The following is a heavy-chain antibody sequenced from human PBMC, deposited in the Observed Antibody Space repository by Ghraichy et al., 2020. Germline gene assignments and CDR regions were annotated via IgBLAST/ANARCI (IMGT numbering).Heavy chain of an antibody. Sequence: GESLNISCAASGFTFSNSWMHWVRQAPGKGLVWVSRIKADGTTTTYADSVKGRFTISRDNAKNTLYLQMNSLRAEDTAVYYCARVPVTWFDPWGQGTLVTVSS. J-gene: IGHJ5*02. V-gene: IGHV3-74*01. CDR2: IKADGTTT. D-gene: IGHD4-11*01. CDR3: ARVPVTWFDP. CDR1: GFTFSNSW.